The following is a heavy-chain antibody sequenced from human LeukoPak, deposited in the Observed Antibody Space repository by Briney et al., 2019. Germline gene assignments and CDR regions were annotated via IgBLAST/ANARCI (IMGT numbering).Heavy chain of an antibody. Sequence: SETLSLTCTVSGGSISSSTCYWGWIRQPPGKGLEWIGSIYYSGSTYYNPSLKSRVTISVDTSKKQFSLKLSSVTAADTAVYYCARRGEGSSMSRFEYWGQGTLVTVSS. CDR1: GGSISSSTCY. CDR3: ARRGEGSSMSRFEY. D-gene: IGHD2-2*01. J-gene: IGHJ4*02. CDR2: IYYSGST. V-gene: IGHV4-39*01.